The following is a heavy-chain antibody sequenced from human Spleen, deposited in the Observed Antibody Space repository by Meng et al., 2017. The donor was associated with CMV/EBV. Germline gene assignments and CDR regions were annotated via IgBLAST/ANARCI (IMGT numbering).Heavy chain of an antibody. V-gene: IGHV6-1*01. CDR2: AYYRSNEYN. Sequence: QLPQPAPGLTKASPTPPLTMASSGYRFSSTGSALNGSWHSPPRGLELLGRAYYRSNEYNDYGVSVKGRIAINPDTSKNQFFLQLNSVTPEDTAVYYCASDYGTSCPFEYWGQGILVTVSS. CDR3: ASDYGTSCPFEY. J-gene: IGHJ4*02. D-gene: IGHD1/OR15-1a*01. CDR1: GYRFSSTGSA.